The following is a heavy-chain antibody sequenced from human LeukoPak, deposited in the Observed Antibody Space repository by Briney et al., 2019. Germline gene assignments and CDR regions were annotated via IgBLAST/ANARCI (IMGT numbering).Heavy chain of an antibody. CDR3: ARDDSSGWYSYYYYYYGMDV. J-gene: IGHJ6*04. CDR2: ISAYNGNT. V-gene: IGHV1-18*04. D-gene: IGHD6-19*01. Sequence: ASVKVSCKASGYTFTSYGISWVRQAPGQGLEWMGWISAYNGNTNYAQKLQGRVTMTTDTSTSTAYMELRSLRSDDTAVYYCARDDSSGWYSYYYYYYGMDVWGKGTTVTVSS. CDR1: GYTFTSYG.